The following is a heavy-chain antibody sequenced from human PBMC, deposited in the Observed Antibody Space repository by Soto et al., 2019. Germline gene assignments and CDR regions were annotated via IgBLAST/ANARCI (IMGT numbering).Heavy chain of an antibody. J-gene: IGHJ6*02. CDR1: GGSISSGGYS. Sequence: SETLSLTCAVSGGSISSGGYSWSWIRQPPGKGLEWIGYIYHSGSTYYNPPLKSRVTISVDRSKNQFSLKLSSVTAADTAVYYCARLGSSWVVGMDVWGQGTTVTVSS. CDR2: IYHSGST. D-gene: IGHD6-13*01. CDR3: ARLGSSWVVGMDV. V-gene: IGHV4-30-2*01.